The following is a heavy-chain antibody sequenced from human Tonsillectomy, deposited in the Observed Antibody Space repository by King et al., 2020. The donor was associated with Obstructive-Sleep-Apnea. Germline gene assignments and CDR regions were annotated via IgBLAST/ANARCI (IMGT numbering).Heavy chain of an antibody. CDR1: GFTFDSYA. CDR2: INSRGTT. J-gene: IGHJ5*01. Sequence: QLVQSGGGLVQPGGSLRLSCAASGFTFDSYAMSWVRQAPGKGLEWVSAINSRGTTFSADSVKGRFTISRDNSQYTVDLQVNSLRAEDTAFYYCAKEGGGSGVYWVDSWGQGTLVTVSS. D-gene: IGHD3-10*01. CDR3: AKEGGGSGVYWVDS. V-gene: IGHV3-23*04.